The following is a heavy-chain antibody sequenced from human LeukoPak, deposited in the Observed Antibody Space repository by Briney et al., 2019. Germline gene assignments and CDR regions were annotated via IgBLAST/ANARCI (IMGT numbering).Heavy chain of an antibody. D-gene: IGHD6-13*01. CDR2: INHSGST. CDR3: ARDIGSSWYQEHWFDP. J-gene: IGHJ5*02. Sequence: SETLSLTCAVYGGSFSGYYWSWIRQPPGKGLEWIGEINHSGSTNYNPSLKSRVTISVDTSKNQFSLKLSSVTAADTAVYYCARDIGSSWYQEHWFDPWGQGTLVTVSS. CDR1: GGSFSGYY. V-gene: IGHV4-34*01.